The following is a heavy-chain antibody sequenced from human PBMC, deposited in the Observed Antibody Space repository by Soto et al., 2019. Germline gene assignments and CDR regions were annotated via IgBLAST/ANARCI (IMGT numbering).Heavy chain of an antibody. Sequence: VGSLRLSCAASGFAFSSHPMSWVRQAPERGLEWVSGISDSGGLTYNADSVKGRFTISRDNSKNTLYLQMNSLRVEDTALYYCARRAFGSSRSFDIWGQGTMVTVS. V-gene: IGHV3-23*01. D-gene: IGHD6-6*01. CDR2: ISDSGGLT. CDR1: GFAFSSHP. J-gene: IGHJ3*02. CDR3: ARRAFGSSRSFDI.